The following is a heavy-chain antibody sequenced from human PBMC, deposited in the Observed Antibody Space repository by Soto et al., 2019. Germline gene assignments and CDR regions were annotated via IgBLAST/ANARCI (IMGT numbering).Heavy chain of an antibody. CDR2: ISGSGGST. CDR3: AKDLVQLWLRRGDAFDI. V-gene: IGHV3-23*01. D-gene: IGHD5-18*01. Sequence: EVQLLESGGGLVQPGGSLRLSCAASGFTFSSYAMSWVRQAPGKGLEWVSAISGSGGSTYYADSVKGRFTISRDNSKNTLYLQMSSLRAEDTAVYYCAKDLVQLWLRRGDAFDIWGQGTMVTVSS. CDR1: GFTFSSYA. J-gene: IGHJ3*02.